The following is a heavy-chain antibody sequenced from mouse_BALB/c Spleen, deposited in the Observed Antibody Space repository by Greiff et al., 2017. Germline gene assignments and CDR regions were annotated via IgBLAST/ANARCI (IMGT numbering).Heavy chain of an antibody. V-gene: IGHV5-12-2*01. J-gene: IGHJ1*01. Sequence: EVKVVESGGGLVQPGGSLKLSCAASGFTFSSYTMSWVRQTPEKRLEWVAYISNGGGSTYYPDTVKGRFTISRDNAKNTLYLQMSSLKSEDTAMYYCARPYGNRYWYFDVWGAGTTVTVSS. D-gene: IGHD2-1*01. CDR2: ISNGGGST. CDR1: GFTFSSYT. CDR3: ARPYGNRYWYFDV.